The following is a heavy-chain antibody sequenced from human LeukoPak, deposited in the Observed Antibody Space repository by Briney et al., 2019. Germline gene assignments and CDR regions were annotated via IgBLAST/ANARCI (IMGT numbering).Heavy chain of an antibody. Sequence: PGGSLRLSCAASGFSFSSYGMRWVRQAPGKGLEYVSGINSNGGSTYYANSVKGRFTISRDNSRSTLYLQMGSLRAEDMAVYYCAREGSYGASDCWGQGTMVTVSS. CDR2: INSNGGST. D-gene: IGHD5-18*01. V-gene: IGHV3-64*01. CDR3: AREGSYGASDC. J-gene: IGHJ4*02. CDR1: GFSFSSYG.